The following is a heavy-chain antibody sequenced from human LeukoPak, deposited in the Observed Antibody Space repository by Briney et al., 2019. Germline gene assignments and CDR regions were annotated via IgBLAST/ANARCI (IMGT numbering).Heavy chain of an antibody. CDR3: ARGYSSPYYFDY. CDR1: GGSISSSNW. CDR2: IYHSGST. D-gene: IGHD6-13*01. Sequence: PSGTLSLTCAVSGGSISSSNWWSWVRPPPGKGLEWIGEIYHSGSTNYNPSLKSRVTIPVDTSKNQFSLKLSSVTAADTAVYYCARGYSSPYYFDYWGQGTLVTVSS. J-gene: IGHJ4*02. V-gene: IGHV4-4*02.